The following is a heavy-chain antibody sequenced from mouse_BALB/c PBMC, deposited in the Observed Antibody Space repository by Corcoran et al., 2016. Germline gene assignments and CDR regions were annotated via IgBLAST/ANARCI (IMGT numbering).Heavy chain of an antibody. J-gene: IGHJ3*01. CDR2: IDPENGNT. Sequence: XVQLQQSGAELVRPGALVKLSCKASGFNIKDYYMHWVKQRPEQGLEWIGWIDPENGNTIYDPKFQGKASITADTSSNTAYLQLSSLTSEDTAVYYCASIYYDYAWFAYWGQGTLVTVSA. D-gene: IGHD2-4*01. CDR1: GFNIKDYY. V-gene: IGHV14-1*02. CDR3: ASIYYDYAWFAY.